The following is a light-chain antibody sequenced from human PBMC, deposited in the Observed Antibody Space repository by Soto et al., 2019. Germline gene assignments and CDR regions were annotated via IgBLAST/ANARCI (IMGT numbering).Light chain of an antibody. J-gene: IGKJ1*01. CDR3: QQYGSSPRT. V-gene: IGKV3-20*01. CDR2: GAS. CDR1: QSVSSSY. Sequence: ELVLTQSPGTLSLSPGERATLSCRASQSVSSSYLAWHQQNPGQPPSLLICGASSRATGIPDRFSGSGSGTDFTLTISRLEPEDFAVYYCQQYGSSPRTFGQGTKVDIK.